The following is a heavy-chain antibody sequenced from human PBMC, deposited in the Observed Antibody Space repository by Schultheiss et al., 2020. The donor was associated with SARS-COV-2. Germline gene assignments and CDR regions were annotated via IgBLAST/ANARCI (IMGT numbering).Heavy chain of an antibody. CDR2: IHSRLSPT. CDR1: GVSLSDYS. D-gene: IGHD1-26*01. CDR3: ATLGAGLTAANYYSDH. Sequence: GESLKISCTASGVSLSDYSMNWVRQAPGKGLEWLAYIHSRLSPTFYADSVKGRFTISRDNAKNSLYLQMNSLRAEDTAVYYCATLGAGLTAANYYSDHWGQGTLVTVSS. J-gene: IGHJ4*02. V-gene: IGHV3-48*04.